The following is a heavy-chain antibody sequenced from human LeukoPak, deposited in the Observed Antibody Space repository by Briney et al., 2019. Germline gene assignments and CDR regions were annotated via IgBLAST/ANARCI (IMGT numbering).Heavy chain of an antibody. Sequence: GGSLRLSCAASGFTFSSYSMNWVRQAPGKGLEWVSSISSSSYIYYADSVKGRFTIPRDNAKNSLYLQMNSLRAEDTAVYYCARTIFGVVIGAFDSWGQGTMVTVSS. V-gene: IGHV3-21*01. D-gene: IGHD3-3*01. J-gene: IGHJ3*02. CDR2: ISSSSYI. CDR3: ARTIFGVVIGAFDS. CDR1: GFTFSSYS.